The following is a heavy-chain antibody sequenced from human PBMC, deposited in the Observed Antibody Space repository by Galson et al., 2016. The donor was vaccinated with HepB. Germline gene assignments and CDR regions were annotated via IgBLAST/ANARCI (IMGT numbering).Heavy chain of an antibody. V-gene: IGHV3-23*01. CDR2: ISGGGSST. CDR1: GFTFSSYA. Sequence: SLRLSCAASGFTFSSYAMSWVRQAPGKGLEWVSAISGGGSSTYYADSVRGRFSISRDNSKNTLYLQVNSLRVEDTGVYYCTLDMVGATNGAFDTWGQGTMVTVS. D-gene: IGHD1-26*01. J-gene: IGHJ3*02. CDR3: TLDMVGATNGAFDT.